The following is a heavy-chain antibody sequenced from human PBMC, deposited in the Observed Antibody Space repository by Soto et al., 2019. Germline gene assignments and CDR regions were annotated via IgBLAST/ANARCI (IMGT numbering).Heavy chain of an antibody. J-gene: IGHJ4*02. Sequence: QAQLQESCPGLVKPSETLSLTCTVSGGSISSYYWSWIRQPPGKGLEWIGYIYYSGSTTYNPSLKSRVTISVDTSKNQFSLKLSSVTAADTAVYYCARENCYGSGSYAVDYWGQGTLVTVSS. V-gene: IGHV4-59*01. CDR2: IYYSGST. CDR1: GGSISSYY. D-gene: IGHD3-10*01. CDR3: ARENCYGSGSYAVDY.